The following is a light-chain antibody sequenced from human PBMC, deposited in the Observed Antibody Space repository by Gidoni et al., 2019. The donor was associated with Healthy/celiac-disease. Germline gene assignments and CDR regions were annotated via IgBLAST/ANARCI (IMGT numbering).Light chain of an antibody. V-gene: IGLV2-8*01. CDR3: SSYAGSTLV. Sequence: QSALTPPPSASGSPGQSVTISCTGTSSDVGGYNYVSWYQQHPGKAPKLMIYEVSKRPSGVPDRFSGSKSGNTASLTVSGLQAEDEADYYCSSYAGSTLVFGGGTKLTVL. J-gene: IGLJ2*01. CDR2: EVS. CDR1: SSDVGGYNY.